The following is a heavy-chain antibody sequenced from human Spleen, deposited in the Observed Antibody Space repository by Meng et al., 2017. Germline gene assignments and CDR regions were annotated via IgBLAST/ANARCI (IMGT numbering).Heavy chain of an antibody. D-gene: IGHD1-26*01. Sequence: GSLRLSCTVSGYSISSGYYWGWIRQPPGKGLEWIGSIYHSGSTYYNPSLKSRVTISVDTSKNQFSLKLGSVTAADTAVYYCAAYSGSYMGYWGQGTLVTVSS. J-gene: IGHJ4*02. CDR1: GYSISSGYY. CDR2: IYHSGST. CDR3: AAYSGSYMGY. V-gene: IGHV4-38-2*02.